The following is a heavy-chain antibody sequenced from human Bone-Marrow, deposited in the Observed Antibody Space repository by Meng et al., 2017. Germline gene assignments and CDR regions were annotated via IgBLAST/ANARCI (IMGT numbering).Heavy chain of an antibody. CDR2: ISWNSGSI. CDR1: GFTFDDFA. D-gene: IGHD3-9*01. CDR3: AKDIGAIRYYGMDV. J-gene: IGHJ6*02. V-gene: IGHV3-9*01. Sequence: SLKISCAASGFTFDDFAMHWVRQAPGKGLEWVSSISWNSGSIGYADSVKGRFTISRDNAKNSLYLQMNSLRAEDTALYYCAKDIGAIRYYGMDVWGQGTTVTVSS.